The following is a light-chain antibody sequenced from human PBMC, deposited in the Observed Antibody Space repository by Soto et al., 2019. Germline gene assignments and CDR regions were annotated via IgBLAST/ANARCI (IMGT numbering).Light chain of an antibody. CDR1: QRFSSN. Sequence: EIVMTQSPATLSVSPGERATLSCRASQRFSSNLAWYPQKPGQAPRLLIYGASTRATGIPARFSGSGSGTEFALTISSLQSEDFAVYYWQQYNNWPPLTFGGGTKVEIK. V-gene: IGKV3-15*01. J-gene: IGKJ4*01. CDR3: QQYNNWPPLT. CDR2: GAS.